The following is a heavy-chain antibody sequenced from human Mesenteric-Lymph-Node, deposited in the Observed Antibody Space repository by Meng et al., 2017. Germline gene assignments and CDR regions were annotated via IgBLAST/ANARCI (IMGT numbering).Heavy chain of an antibody. D-gene: IGHD5-18*01. Sequence: QVLHQGPGPDLVNPPQPLSLTCTCSGGSISSGDYSWSWIRQPPGKGLELIGHIYYSGSTSYNPSLKSRVTISVDTSNNQFSLKLSSVTAADTAVYYCARVGWRQWSFDLWGRGTLVTVSS. CDR2: IYYSGST. V-gene: IGHV4-30-4*01. CDR3: ARVGWRQWSFDL. J-gene: IGHJ2*01. CDR1: GGSISSGDYS.